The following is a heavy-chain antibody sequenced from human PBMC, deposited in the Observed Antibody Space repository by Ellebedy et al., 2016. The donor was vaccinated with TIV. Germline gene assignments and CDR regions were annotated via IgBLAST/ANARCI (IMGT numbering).Heavy chain of an antibody. CDR2: IFPGDSDT. V-gene: IGHV5-51*01. Sequence: GESLKISCKASGYSFSSYWIAWVRQMPGKGLEWMGIIFPGDSDTTYSPSFEGQVTISADKSINTAYLQWNSLKASDTAMYYCARTTFSGIDAFHIWGQGTAVAVSS. CDR3: ARTTFSGIDAFHI. D-gene: IGHD3-10*01. CDR1: GYSFSSYW. J-gene: IGHJ3*02.